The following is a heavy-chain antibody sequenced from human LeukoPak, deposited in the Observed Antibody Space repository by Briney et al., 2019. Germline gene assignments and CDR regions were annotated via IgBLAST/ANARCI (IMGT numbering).Heavy chain of an antibody. CDR2: IWYDGSNK. J-gene: IGHJ3*02. CDR1: GFTFSSYG. Sequence: SLRLSCAASGFTFSSYGMHWVRQAPGKGLEWVAVIWYDGSNKYYAGSVKGRFTISRDNSKNTLYLQMNSLRAEDTAVYYCARVRAAYCGGDCYSGAFDIWGQGTMVTVSS. V-gene: IGHV3-33*01. D-gene: IGHD2-21*02. CDR3: ARVRAAYCGGDCYSGAFDI.